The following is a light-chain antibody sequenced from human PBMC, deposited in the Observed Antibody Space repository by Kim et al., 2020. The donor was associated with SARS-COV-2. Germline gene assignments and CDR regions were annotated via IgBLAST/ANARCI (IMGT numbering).Light chain of an antibody. CDR2: YDS. Sequence: KTARFTCGRTSIEGKSVHWYQQKPGQAPVLVINYDSDRPSGIPERFSGSNSGNTATLTISRVEAGDEADYYCQVWDSSSDHRVVFGGGTQLTVL. CDR3: QVWDSSSDHRVV. J-gene: IGLJ2*01. V-gene: IGLV3-21*04. CDR1: SIEGKS.